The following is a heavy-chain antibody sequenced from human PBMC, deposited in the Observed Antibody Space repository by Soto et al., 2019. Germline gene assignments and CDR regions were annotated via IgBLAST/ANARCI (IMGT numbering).Heavy chain of an antibody. CDR2: INHSGST. CDR3: ARPPLVLPRSFFDS. CDR1: GGSFSGYY. J-gene: IGHJ4*02. Sequence: SETLSLTCAVYGGSFSGYYWSWIRQPPGKGLEWIGEINHSGSTNYNPSLKSRVTISVDTSKNQLSLNLTSVTAADTAVYYCARPPLVLPRSFFDSGGQGTPVTVS. V-gene: IGHV4-34*01.